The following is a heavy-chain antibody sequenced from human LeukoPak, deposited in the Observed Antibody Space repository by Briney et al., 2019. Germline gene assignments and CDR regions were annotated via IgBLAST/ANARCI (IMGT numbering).Heavy chain of an antibody. D-gene: IGHD1-26*01. CDR1: GFTLGTFP. J-gene: IGHJ4*02. CDR3: AKDRRVGVTPCFDY. Sequence: GGSLRLSCAASGFTLGTFPMSWVRQAPGKGLEWVSVISSSGAITYYADSVRGRFTISRDNSKNTLDLQMNSLRAEDTAVYYCAKDRRVGVTPCFDYWGQGALVTVSS. V-gene: IGHV3-23*01. CDR2: ISSSGAIT.